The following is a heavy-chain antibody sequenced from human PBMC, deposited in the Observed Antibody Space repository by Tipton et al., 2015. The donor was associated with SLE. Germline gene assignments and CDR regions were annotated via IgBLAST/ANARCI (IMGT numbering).Heavy chain of an antibody. CDR2: IYYSGST. J-gene: IGHJ5*02. CDR1: GGSISSSSHY. CDR3: AREEVGATYNWFDP. D-gene: IGHD1-26*01. Sequence: LRLSCTVSGGSISSSSHYWSWIRQPPGKGLEWIGYIYYSGSTNYNPSLKSRVTMSVDTSKNQFSLKLSSVTAADTAVYYCAREEVGATYNWFDPWGQGTLVTVSS. V-gene: IGHV4-61*01.